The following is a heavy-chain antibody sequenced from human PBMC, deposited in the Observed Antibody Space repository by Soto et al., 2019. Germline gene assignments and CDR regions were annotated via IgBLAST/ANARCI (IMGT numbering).Heavy chain of an antibody. Sequence: SETLSLTCTVSGGSISGSSYYWGWIRQPPGKGLECIGSVHYSGSTDYNPSLKSRVTISVDTSKNQFSLKLTSVTAADTAVYFCASFSGATYGDYGGGINYWGQGTLVTV. D-gene: IGHD4-17*01. CDR1: GGSISGSSYY. CDR3: ASFSGATYGDYGGGINY. CDR2: VHYSGST. J-gene: IGHJ4*02. V-gene: IGHV4-39*01.